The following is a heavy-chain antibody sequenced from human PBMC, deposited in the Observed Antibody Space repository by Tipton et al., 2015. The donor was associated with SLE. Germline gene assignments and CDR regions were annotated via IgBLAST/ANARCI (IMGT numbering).Heavy chain of an antibody. CDR2: ISVDGIGK. V-gene: IGHV3-30*03. CDR1: GFTLSTYV. J-gene: IGHJ4*02. Sequence: SLRLSCAASGFTLSTYVIHWVRQAPGRGLEWVSAISVDGIGKYYADSVKGRFTISRDNSKNTVSLEVNSLTLEDTAVYYCATEGGSSSRAGYFDSWGQGTPVTVSS. D-gene: IGHD6-6*01. CDR3: ATEGGSSSRAGYFDS.